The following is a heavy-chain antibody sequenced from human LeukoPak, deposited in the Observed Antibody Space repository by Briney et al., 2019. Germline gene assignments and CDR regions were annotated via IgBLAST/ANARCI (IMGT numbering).Heavy chain of an antibody. CDR1: GFTFSSYA. CDR3: ARADDSSSGYFDY. D-gene: IGHD6-6*01. Sequence: PGGSLRLSCAASGFTFSSYAMHWVRQAPGKGLEWVALISYDGSNKYYADSVKGRFTISRDNAKNSLYLQMNSLRAEDTAVYYCARADDSSSGYFDYWGQGTLVTVSS. J-gene: IGHJ4*02. CDR2: ISYDGSNK. V-gene: IGHV3-30*03.